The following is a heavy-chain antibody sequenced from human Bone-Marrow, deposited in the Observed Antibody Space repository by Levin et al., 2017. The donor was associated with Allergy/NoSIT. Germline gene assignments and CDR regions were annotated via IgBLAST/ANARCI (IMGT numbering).Heavy chain of an antibody. CDR2: MNPNSGDT. CDR1: RFTFTSYD. Sequence: ASVKVSCKASRFTFTSYDIHWVRQATGQGLEWMGWMNPNSGDTGYAQKFQGRVTMTRKTSISTAYMELSNLRSEDTAVYYCARGDVSGATVTTFNAFDIWGQGTMVTVS. D-gene: IGHD4-17*01. J-gene: IGHJ3*02. V-gene: IGHV1-8*01. CDR3: ARGDVSGATVTTFNAFDI.